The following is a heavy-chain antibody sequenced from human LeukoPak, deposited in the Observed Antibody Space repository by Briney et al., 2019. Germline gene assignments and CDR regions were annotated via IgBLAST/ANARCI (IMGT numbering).Heavy chain of an antibody. V-gene: IGHV4-34*01. Sequence: SETLCLTCAVYGGSFSGYYWSWIRQPPGKGLEWIGEINHSGSTNYNPSLKSRVTISVDTSKNQFSLKLSSVTAADTAVYYCARGVHDSSGYPDYWGQGTLVTVSS. CDR3: ARGVHDSSGYPDY. CDR2: INHSGST. D-gene: IGHD3-22*01. J-gene: IGHJ4*02. CDR1: GGSFSGYY.